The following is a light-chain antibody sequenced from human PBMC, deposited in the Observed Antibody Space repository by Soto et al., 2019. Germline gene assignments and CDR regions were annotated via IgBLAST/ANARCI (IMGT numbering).Light chain of an antibody. J-gene: IGKJ5*01. CDR1: KSVSCSY. CDR3: QQYGRPPPDGIS. Sequence: EIVLTQSPGTLSLSPGERDTLSCLASKSVSCSYFARYQQKPGQAPRHLIYGASSRATGIPDRFSGSGSGTNYTLTISRLEPEDFAVDYCQQYGRPPPDGISFGQGTRLEIK. CDR2: GAS. V-gene: IGKV3-20*01.